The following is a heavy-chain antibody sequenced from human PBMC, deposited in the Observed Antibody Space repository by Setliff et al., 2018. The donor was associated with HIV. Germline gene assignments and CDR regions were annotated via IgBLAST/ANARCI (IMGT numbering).Heavy chain of an antibody. CDR2: ISGSGGDT. CDR1: GFTFSSYA. D-gene: IGHD2-21*02. J-gene: IGHJ2*01. CDR3: AKLGIVVVTAPRYFDL. Sequence: PGGSLRLSCASSGFTFSSYAMTWVRQAPGKGLECVAVISGSGGDTYYADSVKGRFTISRDNSKNTLYLQMNSLRAEDTAVYYCAKLGIVVVTAPRYFDLWGRGTLVTVSS. V-gene: IGHV3-23*01.